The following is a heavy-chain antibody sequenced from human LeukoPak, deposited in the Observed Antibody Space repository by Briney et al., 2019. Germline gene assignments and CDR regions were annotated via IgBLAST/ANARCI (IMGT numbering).Heavy chain of an antibody. J-gene: IGHJ4*02. CDR2: IYYSGST. D-gene: IGHD6-13*01. Sequence: PSETLSLTCTVSGGSISSSSYYWGWIRQPPGKGLEWIGSIYYSGSTHYNPSLKSRVTISVDTSKNQFSLKLSSVTAADTAVYYCARRRSWYSDAFGYWGQGTLVTVTS. CDR3: ARRRSWYSDAFGY. CDR1: GGSISSSSYY. V-gene: IGHV4-39*01.